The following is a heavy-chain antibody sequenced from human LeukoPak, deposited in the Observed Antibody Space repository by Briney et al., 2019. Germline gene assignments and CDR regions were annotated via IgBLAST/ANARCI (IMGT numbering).Heavy chain of an antibody. Sequence: GGSLRLSCAASGFTFSRFAMSWVRQAPGKGLEWVSGINSSGDSTYYADSVKGRFTISRDNSKNTLYLQMNGLRAEDTAIYYCATYRRGYHDSSESYYFDYWGQGTLVTVSS. J-gene: IGHJ4*02. CDR3: ATYRRGYHDSSESYYFDY. CDR2: INSSGDST. D-gene: IGHD3-22*01. CDR1: GFTFSRFA. V-gene: IGHV3-23*01.